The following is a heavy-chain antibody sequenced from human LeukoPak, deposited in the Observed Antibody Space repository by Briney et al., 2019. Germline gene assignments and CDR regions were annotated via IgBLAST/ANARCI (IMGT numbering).Heavy chain of an antibody. CDR1: GGSFSGYY. D-gene: IGHD4-11*01. CDR3: ARPSTVTGSRYFDL. J-gene: IGHJ2*01. Sequence: SETLSLTCAVYGGSFSGYYWSWIRQPPGKGLEWIGEINHSGSTNYNPSLKSRVTTSVDTSKNQFSLKLSSVTAADTAVYYCARPSTVTGSRYFDLWGRGTLVTVSS. V-gene: IGHV4-34*01. CDR2: INHSGST.